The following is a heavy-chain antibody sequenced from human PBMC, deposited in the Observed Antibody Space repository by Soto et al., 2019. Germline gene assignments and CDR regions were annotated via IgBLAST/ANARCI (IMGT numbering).Heavy chain of an antibody. D-gene: IGHD5-18*01. V-gene: IGHV4-31*03. J-gene: IGHJ5*02. CDR2: VYESGYT. Sequence: PSETLSLTCTVSGASVSTGAYYWGWVRQRPGRGLEWIGYVYESGYTYYNMSLRSRLTISLDRSNNQFSLGLTSVTAADTAVYYCVRDLRNTAMGYPWLDPWGEGTRVTV. CDR1: GASVSTGAYY. CDR3: VRDLRNTAMGYPWLDP.